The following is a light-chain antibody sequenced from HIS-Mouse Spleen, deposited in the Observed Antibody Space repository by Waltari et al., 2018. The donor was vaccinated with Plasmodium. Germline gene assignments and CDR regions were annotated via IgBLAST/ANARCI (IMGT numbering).Light chain of an antibody. CDR1: ALPKKY. CDR2: EDS. CDR3: YSTDSSGNHRV. Sequence: SYELTQPPSVSVSPGQTARITCSGDALPKKYAYWYPQKSGQAPLLVIYEDSKRSSGIPERFSGSSSGTMATLTISGAQVEDEADYYCYSTDSSGNHRVFGGGTKLTVL. J-gene: IGLJ3*02. V-gene: IGLV3-10*01.